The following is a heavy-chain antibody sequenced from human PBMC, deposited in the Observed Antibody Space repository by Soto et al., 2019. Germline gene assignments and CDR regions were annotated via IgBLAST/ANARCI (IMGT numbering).Heavy chain of an antibody. CDR1: GGSFTSNNW. J-gene: IGHJ3*02. V-gene: IGHV4-4*02. D-gene: IGHD5-12*01. CDR3: AREPGYGLGALDI. Sequence: SETLSLTCAVSGGSFTSNNWWTWVRQPPGQGLEWIGEIYRTGSTNYNPSLKGRVTISLDKSENQFSLKVTSLTAADTAVYYCAREPGYGLGALDIWGQGTTVTVSS. CDR2: IYRTGST.